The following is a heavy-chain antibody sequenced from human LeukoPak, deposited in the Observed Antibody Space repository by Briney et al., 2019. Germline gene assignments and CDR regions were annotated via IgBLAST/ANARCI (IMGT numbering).Heavy chain of an antibody. J-gene: IGHJ4*02. V-gene: IGHV3-33*01. CDR1: GFTFSSYC. CDR2: IWYDGSNK. CDR3: ARDPITMVRGDNRPFIY. Sequence: PGRSLRLSCAASGFTFSSYCMHWVRQAPGKGLEWVAVIWYDGSNKYYADSVKGRFTISRDNSKNTLYLQMNSLRAEDTAVYYCARDPITMVRGDNRPFIYWGQGTLVTVSS. D-gene: IGHD3-10*01.